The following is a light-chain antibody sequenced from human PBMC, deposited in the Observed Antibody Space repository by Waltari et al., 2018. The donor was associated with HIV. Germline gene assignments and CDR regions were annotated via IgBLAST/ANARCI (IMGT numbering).Light chain of an antibody. CDR2: EVT. V-gene: IGLV2-8*01. CDR3: SSYAGSSNLRV. CDR1: SSDVGGYNY. Sequence: QSALTQPPSASGSPGQSVTISCTGTSSDVGGYNYVSWYQQHPGKAPKLMIYEVTKQPSGVPDRFSCSKSGNTASLTVSGRQAEDEADYYCSSYAGSSNLRVFGGGTKLTVL. J-gene: IGLJ2*01.